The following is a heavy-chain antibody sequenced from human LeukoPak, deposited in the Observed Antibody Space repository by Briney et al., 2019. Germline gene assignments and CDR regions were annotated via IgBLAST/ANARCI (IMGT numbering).Heavy chain of an antibody. CDR2: IYTSGST. CDR1: GGSISSYY. J-gene: IGHJ4*02. CDR3: ARDTYYYDTSGSRLLDY. Sequence: SETLSLTCTVSGGSISSYYWSWIRQPAGKGLEWIGRIYTSGSTNYNPSLKSRVTMSVDTSKNQFSLKLSSVTAADTAVYYCARDTYYYDTSGSRLLDYWGQGTLVTVSS. V-gene: IGHV4-4*07. D-gene: IGHD3-22*01.